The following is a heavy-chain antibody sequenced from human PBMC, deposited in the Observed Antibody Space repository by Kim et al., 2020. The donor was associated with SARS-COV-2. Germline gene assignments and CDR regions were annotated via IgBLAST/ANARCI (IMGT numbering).Heavy chain of an antibody. CDR2: ISSSSSYI. CDR3: ARVRLQNYYYYGMDV. V-gene: IGHV3-21*01. D-gene: IGHD4-4*01. J-gene: IGHJ6*02. CDR1: GFTFSSYS. Sequence: GGSLRLSCAASGFTFSSYSMNWVRQAPGKGLEWVSSISSSSSYIYYADSVKGRFTISRDNAKNSLYLQMNSLRAEDTAVYYCARVRLQNYYYYGMDVWGQGTTVTVSS.